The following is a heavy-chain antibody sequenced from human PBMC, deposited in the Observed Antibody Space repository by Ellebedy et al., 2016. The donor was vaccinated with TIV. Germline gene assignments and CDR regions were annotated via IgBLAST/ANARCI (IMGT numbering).Heavy chain of an antibody. D-gene: IGHD6-13*01. CDR1: GFTFSSFT. V-gene: IGHV3-21*01. J-gene: IGHJ4*02. Sequence: GKSLKISCAASGFTFSSFTMNWVRQAPGKGLEWVSSISSSATYIHNADSVKGRFTISRDNAKNSLYLQMNSLRVEDTAVYYCARPGASYSSSWYDFDCWGQGTLVTVSS. CDR2: ISSSATYI. CDR3: ARPGASYSSSWYDFDC.